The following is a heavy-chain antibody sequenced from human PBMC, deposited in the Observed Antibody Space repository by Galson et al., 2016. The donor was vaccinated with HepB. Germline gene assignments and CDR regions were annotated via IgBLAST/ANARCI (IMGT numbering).Heavy chain of an antibody. CDR3: ARWYHDFWSAYYNPQHTYYFDS. CDR1: GFSFSSYW. V-gene: IGHV3-7*04. D-gene: IGHD3-3*01. CDR2: IKQDGSEK. Sequence: SLRLSCAASGFSFSSYWMSWVRQAPGKGLEWVANIKQDGSEKYFLASVKGRFTVSRDNAQTSLYLQMNSLRAEDTAVSYRARWYHDFWSAYYNPQHTYYFDSWGQGTLVTVSS. J-gene: IGHJ4*02.